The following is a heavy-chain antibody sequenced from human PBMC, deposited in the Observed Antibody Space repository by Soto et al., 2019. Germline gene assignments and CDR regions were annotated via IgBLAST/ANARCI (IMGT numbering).Heavy chain of an antibody. V-gene: IGHV3-23*01. J-gene: IGHJ4*02. CDR1: GFTFSSYA. Sequence: HPGGSLRLSCAASGFTFSSYAMSWVRQAPGKGLEWVSAISGSGGSTYYADSVKGRFTISRDNSKNTLYLQMNSLRAEDTAVYYCAKGDDFWSGYSDFDYWGQGTRVTVSS. D-gene: IGHD3-3*01. CDR2: ISGSGGST. CDR3: AKGDDFWSGYSDFDY.